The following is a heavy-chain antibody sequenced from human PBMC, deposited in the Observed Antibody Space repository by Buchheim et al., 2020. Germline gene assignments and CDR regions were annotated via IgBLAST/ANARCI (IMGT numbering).Heavy chain of an antibody. J-gene: IGHJ6*02. Sequence: QVQLVESGGGVVQPGRSLRLSCAASGFTFSSYGMHWVRQAPGKGLEWVAVIWYDGSNKYYADSVKGRFTISRDNSKNTLYLQMNSLRAEDTAVYYCASTSLAYCGGDCYFMSGMDVWGQGTT. CDR1: GFTFSSYG. V-gene: IGHV3-33*01. CDR2: IWYDGSNK. CDR3: ASTSLAYCGGDCYFMSGMDV. D-gene: IGHD2-21*02.